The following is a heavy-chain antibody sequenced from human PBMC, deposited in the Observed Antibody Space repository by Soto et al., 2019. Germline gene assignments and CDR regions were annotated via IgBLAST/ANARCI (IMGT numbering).Heavy chain of an antibody. CDR1: GGSISSGGYY. CDR2: IYYSGST. Sequence: SETLSLTCTVSGGSISSGGYYWSWIRQHPGKGLEWIGYIYYSGSTYYNPSLKSRVTISVDTSKNQFSLKLSSVTAADTAVYYCARSSTSANYFDYWGQATLVTVSS. V-gene: IGHV4-31*03. J-gene: IGHJ4*02. D-gene: IGHD2-2*01. CDR3: ARSSTSANYFDY.